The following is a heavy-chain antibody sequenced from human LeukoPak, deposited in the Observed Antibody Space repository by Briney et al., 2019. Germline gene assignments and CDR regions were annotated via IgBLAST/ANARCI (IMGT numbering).Heavy chain of an antibody. V-gene: IGHV3-48*01. J-gene: IGHJ4*02. Sequence: PGGSLRLSCAASGFTFSSYNMNWVRQAPGKGLEWVSYITLSGTSIYYADSVKGRFTISRDNAKNSLYLQMNTLRAEDTAVYYCASGSPSSSSRTLDYWGQGTLVTVSS. D-gene: IGHD2-2*01. CDR2: ITLSGTSI. CDR1: GFTFSSYN. CDR3: ASGSPSSSSRTLDY.